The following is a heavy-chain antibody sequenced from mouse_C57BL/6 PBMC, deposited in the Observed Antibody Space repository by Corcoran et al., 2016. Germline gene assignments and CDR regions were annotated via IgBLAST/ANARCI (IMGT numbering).Heavy chain of an antibody. CDR2: IYPRSGNT. J-gene: IGHJ4*01. D-gene: IGHD2-1*01. V-gene: IGHV1-81*01. CDR3: ARDDYGNSYYAMDY. CDR1: GYTFTSYG. Sequence: QVQLQQSGAELARPGASVKLSCKASGYTFTSYGISWVKQRTGQGLEWIGEIYPRSGNTYYNEKFKGKATLTADKSSSTAYMELRSLTSEDSAVYFCARDDYGNSYYAMDYWGQGTSVTVSS.